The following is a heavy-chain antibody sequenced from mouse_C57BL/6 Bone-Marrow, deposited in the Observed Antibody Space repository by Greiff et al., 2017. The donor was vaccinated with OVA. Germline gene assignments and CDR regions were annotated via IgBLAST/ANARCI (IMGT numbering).Heavy chain of an antibody. Sequence: QVQLQQPGAELVKPGASVKLSCKASGYTFTSYWMHWVKQRPGRGLAWIGRIDPNSGGTKYNEKFKSKATLTVDKPSSTAYMQLSSLTSEDSAGYYCARGGYGNYGGDPPWFAYWGQGTLVTVSA. CDR2: IDPNSGGT. D-gene: IGHD2-10*02. V-gene: IGHV1-72*01. J-gene: IGHJ3*01. CDR1: GYTFTSYW. CDR3: ARGGYGNYGGDPPWFAY.